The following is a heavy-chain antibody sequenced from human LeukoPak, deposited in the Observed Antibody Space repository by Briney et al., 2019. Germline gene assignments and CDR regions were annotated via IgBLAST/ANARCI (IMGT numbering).Heavy chain of an antibody. D-gene: IGHD1-26*01. CDR3: AKDFQEFSGSSGDFVC. V-gene: IGHV3-30*04. CDR2: ISYDGSNK. CDR1: GFTFNTYT. Sequence: GGSLRLSCAASGFTFNTYTLHWVRQAPGKGLEWVAVISYDGSNKYYADSVKGRFTISRDNSKNTLYLHMDSLRPEDTALYYCAKDFQEFSGSSGDFVCWGQGTPVTVSS. J-gene: IGHJ4*02.